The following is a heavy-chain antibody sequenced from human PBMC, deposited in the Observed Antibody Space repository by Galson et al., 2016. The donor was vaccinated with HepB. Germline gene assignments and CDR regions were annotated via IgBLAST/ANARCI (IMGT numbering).Heavy chain of an antibody. CDR3: AKDRGYYTFDN. J-gene: IGHJ4*02. Sequence: SLRLSCAASGFVFFRSYGMHWVRQAPGKGPEWVALISYDESNIDYADSVKGRFAISRDNAKNMVSLQMNSLRAEDTAVYYCAKDRGYYTFDNWGQGTLVIVSS. V-gene: IGHV3-30*18. CDR2: ISYDESNI. D-gene: IGHD2-2*02. CDR1: GFVFFRSYG.